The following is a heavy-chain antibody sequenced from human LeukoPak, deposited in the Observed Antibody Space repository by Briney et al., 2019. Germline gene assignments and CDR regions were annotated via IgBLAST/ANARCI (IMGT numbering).Heavy chain of an antibody. Sequence: GGSLRLSCAASGFTFSSYSMNWVRQAPGKGLEWVSSISSSSSYIYYADSVKGRFAISRDNAKNSLYLQMNSLRAEDTAVYYCARDTAYGDPDNWFDPWGQGTLVTVSS. J-gene: IGHJ5*02. CDR1: GFTFSSYS. D-gene: IGHD4-17*01. CDR2: ISSSSSYI. V-gene: IGHV3-21*01. CDR3: ARDTAYGDPDNWFDP.